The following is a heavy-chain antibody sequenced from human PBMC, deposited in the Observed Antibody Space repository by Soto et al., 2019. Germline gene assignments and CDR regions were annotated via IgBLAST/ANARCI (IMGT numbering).Heavy chain of an antibody. CDR3: SSYSAVVVPAAGAFFDY. V-gene: IGHV4-31*03. Sequence: TLSLTCTVSGGSISSGGYYWSWIRQHPGKGLEWIGYIYDSGRNYYTPSLKSRVTITVDTSKNQFSLKLSSVTAADTAVYYCSSYSAVVVPAAGAFFDYWGQGTLVTVSS. J-gene: IGHJ4*02. CDR1: GGSISSGGYY. D-gene: IGHD2-15*01. CDR2: IYDSGRN.